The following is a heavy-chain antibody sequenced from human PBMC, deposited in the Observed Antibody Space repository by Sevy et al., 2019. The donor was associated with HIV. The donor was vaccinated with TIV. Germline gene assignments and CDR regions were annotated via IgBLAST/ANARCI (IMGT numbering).Heavy chain of an antibody. CDR1: GFTFSSYS. CDR2: ISSSSSYI. J-gene: IGHJ4*02. V-gene: IGHV3-21*01. D-gene: IGHD3-22*01. CDR3: AIDTYYYDSSGYYRDY. Sequence: GGSLRLSCAASGFTFSSYSMNWVRQAPGKGLEWVSSISSSSSYIYYADSVKGRFTISRDNAKNSLYLQMNSLRAEDTAVYYCAIDTYYYDSSGYYRDYWGQGTLVTVSS.